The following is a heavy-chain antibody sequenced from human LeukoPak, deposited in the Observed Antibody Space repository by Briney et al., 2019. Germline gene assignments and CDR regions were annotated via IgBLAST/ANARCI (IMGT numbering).Heavy chain of an antibody. CDR1: GFTFSSYT. V-gene: IGHV3-21*01. D-gene: IGHD4-23*01. CDR2: ISSSSSDI. J-gene: IGHJ4*02. CDR3: ARVYYGGSLDY. Sequence: PGGSLRLSCTASGFTFSSYTMNWVRQAPGKGLEWVSLISSSSSDIYYADSVKGRFTISRDNANNSLYLQMSSLRADDTAAYYCARVYYGGSLDYWGQGTLVTVSS.